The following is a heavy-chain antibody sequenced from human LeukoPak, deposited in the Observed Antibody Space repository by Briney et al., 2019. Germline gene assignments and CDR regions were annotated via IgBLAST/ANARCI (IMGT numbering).Heavy chain of an antibody. CDR3: ATVFAHYYDSSGYWGAFDI. V-gene: IGHV1-24*01. CDR1: GYTLTELS. Sequence: ASVKVSCKVSGYTLTELSMHWVRQAPGKGPEWMGGFDPEDGETIYAQKFQGRVTMTEDTSTDTAYMELSSLRSEDTAVYYCATVFAHYYDSSGYWGAFDIWGQGTMVTVSS. CDR2: FDPEDGET. D-gene: IGHD3-22*01. J-gene: IGHJ3*02.